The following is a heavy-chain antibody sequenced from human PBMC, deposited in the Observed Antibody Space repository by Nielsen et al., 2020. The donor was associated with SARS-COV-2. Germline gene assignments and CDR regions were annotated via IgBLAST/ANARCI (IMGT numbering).Heavy chain of an antibody. CDR2: MNQDGSDI. CDR1: GFTFSDYW. Sequence: GESLKISCAVSGFTFSDYWMSWVRQAPGKGLEWVANMNQDGSDIYYVDSVEGRFTISRDNSKNALYLQMNSLRVEDTAIYYCVRDRQRSLDRWDYWGQGSLVTVSS. CDR3: VRDRQRSLDRWDY. D-gene: IGHD4-17*01. J-gene: IGHJ4*02. V-gene: IGHV3-7*03.